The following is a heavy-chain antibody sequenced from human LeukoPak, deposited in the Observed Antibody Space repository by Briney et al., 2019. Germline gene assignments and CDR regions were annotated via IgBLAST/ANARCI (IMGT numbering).Heavy chain of an antibody. D-gene: IGHD2-2*01. CDR1: GFTLSSYS. CDR2: ITSSSTYI. V-gene: IGHV3-21*01. J-gene: IGHJ4*02. Sequence: GGSLRLSCAASGFTLSSYSMNWVRQAPGKGLEWVSSITSSSTYIHYADSVKGRFTISRDNAKNSLYLQMNSLRAEDTAVYYCARDVVLGPSFDYWGQGTLVTVSS. CDR3: ARDVVLGPSFDY.